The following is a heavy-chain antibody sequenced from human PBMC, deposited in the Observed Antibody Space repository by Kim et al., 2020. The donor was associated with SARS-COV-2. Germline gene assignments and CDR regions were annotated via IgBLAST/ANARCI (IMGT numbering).Heavy chain of an antibody. CDR2: INHSGST. J-gene: IGHJ4*02. D-gene: IGHD3-10*01. CDR3: ARGSENYGSGSNPSGAH. Sequence: SETLSLTCAVYGGSFSAYYWSWIRQPPGKGLEWIGEINHSGSTNYNPSLKSRVTISVDTSKNQFSLKLSSVTAADTAVYYCARGSENYGSGSNPSGAHWGQGTLVTVSS. V-gene: IGHV4-34*01. CDR1: GGSFSAYY.